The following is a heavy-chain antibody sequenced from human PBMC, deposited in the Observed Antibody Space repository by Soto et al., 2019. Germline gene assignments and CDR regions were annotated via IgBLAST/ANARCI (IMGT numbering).Heavy chain of an antibody. Sequence: QVQLQESGPGLVKPSGTLSLTCAVSSGSISSTNWWSWVRQSPGKGREWIGEIYHSGRINYNPSLKSRVTMSVDKSKNQFSLKLSSVTAADTAVYYCARDCSSSSCYGRAFDVWGQGTMVTVSS. CDR3: ARDCSSSSCYGRAFDV. D-gene: IGHD2-2*01. V-gene: IGHV4-4*02. CDR1: SGSISSTNW. J-gene: IGHJ3*01. CDR2: IYHSGRI.